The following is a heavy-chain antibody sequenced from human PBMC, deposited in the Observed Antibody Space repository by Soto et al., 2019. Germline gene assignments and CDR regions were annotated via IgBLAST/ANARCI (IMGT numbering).Heavy chain of an antibody. CDR3: ARITGTTLGY. CDR1: GYTFTSYY. CDR2: INPIDRRT. D-gene: IGHD1-20*01. Sequence: APVKVSCKASGYTFTSYYMHWVRQAPGQGLEWMRIINPIDRRTSYAQKFQGRVTMTRDTSTSTVYMELSSLRSEDTAVYYCARITGTTLGYWGQGTLVTVSS. J-gene: IGHJ4*02. V-gene: IGHV1-46*03.